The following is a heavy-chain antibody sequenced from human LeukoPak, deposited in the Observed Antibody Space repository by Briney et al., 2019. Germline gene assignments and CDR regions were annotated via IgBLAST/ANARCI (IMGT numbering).Heavy chain of an antibody. CDR3: ARGLMQQLCDY. CDR1: GYTFTGYY. D-gene: IGHD6-13*01. J-gene: IGHJ4*02. Sequence: ASVNASCKASGYTFTGYYMDWGRRAPGQGVEWMGRINPNSGRTNYAQKFQDRVTITREPSITTAYLELRRLRSHETAVYYCARGLMQQLCDYWGQGTLVTVSP. CDR2: INPNSGRT. V-gene: IGHV1-2*06.